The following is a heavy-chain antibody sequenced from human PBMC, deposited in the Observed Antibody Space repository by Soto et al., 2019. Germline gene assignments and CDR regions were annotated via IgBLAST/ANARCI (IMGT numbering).Heavy chain of an antibody. CDR1: GFNFSTYS. CDR3: ARYGYYYHSSAYSGY. V-gene: IGHV3-21*06. D-gene: IGHD3-22*01. Sequence: GGSLRLSCAASGFNFSTYSLNWVRQVPGKGLEWVSSISSSATYIDYADSVKGRFTISRDNAKSSLYLQMNSLRAEETGVYYCARYGYYYHSSAYSGYWGQGT. J-gene: IGHJ4*02. CDR2: ISSSATYI.